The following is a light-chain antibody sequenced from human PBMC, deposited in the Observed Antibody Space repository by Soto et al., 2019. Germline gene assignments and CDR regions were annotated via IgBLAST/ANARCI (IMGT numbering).Light chain of an antibody. J-gene: IGLJ2*01. Sequence: QSVLTQPPSVSGAPGQRVTISCTGTNSNIGAGYDVHWYQQLPGTAPKLLICGNINRPSGVPDRFSGSKSGASASLTITGLQADDEADYYCQSSDSSLLFGGGTKLTVL. CDR2: GNI. CDR1: NSNIGAGYD. V-gene: IGLV1-40*01. CDR3: QSSDSSLL.